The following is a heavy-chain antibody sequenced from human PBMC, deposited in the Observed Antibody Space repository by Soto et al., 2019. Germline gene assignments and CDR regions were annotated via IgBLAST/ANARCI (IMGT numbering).Heavy chain of an antibody. CDR1: GFTFSSYA. V-gene: IGHV3-30*04. CDR2: ISYDGRNK. CDR3: ARVSGTHRYYFDY. D-gene: IGHD1-1*01. Sequence: QVQLVESGGGVVQLGRSLRLSCAASGFTFSSYAMNWVRQAPGKGLEWVAFISYDGRNKYYADSVKGRFTVSRDNSENTLYLQMNSLRAEDTSVYYCARVSGTHRYYFDYWGQGTLVTVSS. J-gene: IGHJ4*02.